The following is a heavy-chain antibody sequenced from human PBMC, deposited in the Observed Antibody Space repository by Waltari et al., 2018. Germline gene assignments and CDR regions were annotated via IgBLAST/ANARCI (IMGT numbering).Heavy chain of an antibody. J-gene: IGHJ4*02. V-gene: IGHV3-49*03. CDR3: TRDTVTTPYPQGY. CDR1: GFTFGDYA. CDR2: IRSKAYGGTT. D-gene: IGHD4-4*01. Sequence: EVQLVESGGGLVQPGRSLRLSCTASGFTFGDYAMSWFRQAPGKGLEWVGFIRSKAYGGTTEYAASVKGRFTISRDDSKSIAYLQMNSLKTEDTAVYCCTRDTVTTPYPQGYWGQGTLVTVSS.